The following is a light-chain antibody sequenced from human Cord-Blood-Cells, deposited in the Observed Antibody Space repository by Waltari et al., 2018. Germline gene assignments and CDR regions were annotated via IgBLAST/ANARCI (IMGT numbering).Light chain of an antibody. V-gene: IGKV2-30*02. J-gene: IGKJ2*01. CDR2: KVS. CDR3: MQGTHLYT. Sequence: DVVMTQSPLSLPVTLGQPAAISCRSRQSLVHSDGNTYLNWFQQRPGQSPRRLIYKVSNRDSGVPDRFSGSGSGTDFTLKISRVEAEDVGVYYCMQGTHLYTFGQGTKLEIK. CDR1: QSLVHSDGNTY.